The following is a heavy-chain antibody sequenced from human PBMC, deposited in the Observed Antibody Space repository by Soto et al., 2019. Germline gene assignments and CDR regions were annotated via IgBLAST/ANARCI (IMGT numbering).Heavy chain of an antibody. V-gene: IGHV3-33*01. CDR1: GFTFSSYG. CDR2: IWYDGSNK. D-gene: IGHD3-9*01. J-gene: IGHJ4*02. Sequence: GGSLRLSCAASGFTFSSYGMHWVRQAPGKGLEWVAVIWYDGSNKYYADSVKGRFTISRDNSKNTLYLQMNSLRAEDTAVYYCARGLVLYDILTGYSSFDYWGQGTLVTVSS. CDR3: ARGLVLYDILTGYSSFDY.